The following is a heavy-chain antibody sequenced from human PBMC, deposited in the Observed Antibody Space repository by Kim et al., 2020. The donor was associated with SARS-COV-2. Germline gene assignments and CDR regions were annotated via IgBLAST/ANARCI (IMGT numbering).Heavy chain of an antibody. Sequence: GGSLRLSCAASGFTFSSYAMHWVRQAPGKGLEWVAVISYDGSNKYYADSVKGRFTISRDNSKNTLYLQMNSLRAEDTAVYYCARAYDFWSVFDYWGQGTLVTVSS. D-gene: IGHD3-3*01. CDR2: ISYDGSNK. CDR3: ARAYDFWSVFDY. J-gene: IGHJ4*02. V-gene: IGHV3-30-3*01. CDR1: GFTFSSYA.